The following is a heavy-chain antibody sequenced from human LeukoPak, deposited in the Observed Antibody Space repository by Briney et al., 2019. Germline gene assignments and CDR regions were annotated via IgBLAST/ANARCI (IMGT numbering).Heavy chain of an antibody. CDR2: INKGATHV. D-gene: IGHD5-12*01. V-gene: IGHV3-21*01. CDR1: QFSFSSYS. J-gene: IGHJ4*02. CDR3: VRLRRNSDPSGYYYYYDY. Sequence: GRSLRLSCAASQFSFSSYSFNWVRQAPGQWLEWVASINKGATHVYYADSMRGRFSVSRDDAKSSLYLQMDRLRAEDTAVYHCVRLRRNSDPSGYYYYYDYWGRGTLVTVSS.